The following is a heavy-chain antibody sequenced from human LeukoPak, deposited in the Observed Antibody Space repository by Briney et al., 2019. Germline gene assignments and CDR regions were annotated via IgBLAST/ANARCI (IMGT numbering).Heavy chain of an antibody. D-gene: IGHD3-10*01. V-gene: IGHV1-69*04. Sequence: AVKVSCKASGGTFSSYTISWVRRATGPGIEWMGRIIPILGITNYAQKFQGRVTITADKYTSTAYMELSSLRSEYTAVYYWARDGRMVRGDIYLDWFDPWGQGTLVTVSS. J-gene: IGHJ5*02. CDR1: GGTFSSYT. CDR2: IIPILGIT. CDR3: ARDGRMVRGDIYLDWFDP.